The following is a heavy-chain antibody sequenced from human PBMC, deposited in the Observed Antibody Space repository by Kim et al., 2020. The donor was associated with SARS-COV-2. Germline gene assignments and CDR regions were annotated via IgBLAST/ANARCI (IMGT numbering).Heavy chain of an antibody. V-gene: IGHV4-59*13. CDR1: DGSISSYY. CDR3: ARAVSRYGSGTPRFFDY. CDR2: IYYSGST. D-gene: IGHD3-10*01. Sequence: SETLSLTCTVSDGSISSYYWSWIRQPPGKGLEWIGYIYYSGSTSYNPSLKSRVTMSVDTSKNQFSLKLSSVTAADTAVYYCARAVSRYGSGTPRFFDYWGQETLVTVSS. J-gene: IGHJ4*02.